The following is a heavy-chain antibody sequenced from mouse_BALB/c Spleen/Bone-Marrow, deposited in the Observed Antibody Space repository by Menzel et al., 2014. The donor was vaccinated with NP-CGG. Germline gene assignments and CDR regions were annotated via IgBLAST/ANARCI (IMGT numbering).Heavy chain of an antibody. CDR1: GYTFTSYW. D-gene: IGHD2-14*01. V-gene: IGHV1S127*01. CDR2: IDPSVNYT. J-gene: IGHJ3*01. CDR3: KNLGTY. Sequence: QVQLQQSGAELVKPGASVNMSCKASGYTFTSYWMHWVKQRPGQGLEWIGAIDPSVNYTYYNQEFKGKATLTVDTSSSTAYMQLNSLASEDSAVYYCKNLGTYWDQGTLVTVSA.